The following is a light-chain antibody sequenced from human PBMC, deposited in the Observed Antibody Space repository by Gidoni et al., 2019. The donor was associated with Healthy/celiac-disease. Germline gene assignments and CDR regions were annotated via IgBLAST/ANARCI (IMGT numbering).Light chain of an antibody. Sequence: EIVLTQSPGTLSLSPGERATLPCRASQSVSSSYLAWYQQKPGQAPRLLIYGASSRATGIPDRFSGSGSGTDFTLTISRLEPEDVAVYYCKQYGRSPRTFGQGTKLEIK. CDR1: QSVSSSY. J-gene: IGKJ2*01. CDR3: KQYGRSPRT. V-gene: IGKV3-20*01. CDR2: GAS.